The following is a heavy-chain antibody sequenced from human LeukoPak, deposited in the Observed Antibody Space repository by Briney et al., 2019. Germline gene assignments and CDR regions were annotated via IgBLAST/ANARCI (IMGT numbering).Heavy chain of an antibody. CDR1: GFTFSDYY. V-gene: IGHV3-11*04. CDR3: AKSDGFGGVSYDY. CDR2: ISSSGSTI. J-gene: IGHJ4*02. Sequence: GGSLRLSCAASGFTFSDYYMSWIRQAPGKGLEWVSYISSSGSTIYYADSVKGRFTISRDNSKNTLYLQMNSLRAEDTAVYYCAKSDGFGGVSYDYWGQGTLVTVSS. D-gene: IGHD3-16*01.